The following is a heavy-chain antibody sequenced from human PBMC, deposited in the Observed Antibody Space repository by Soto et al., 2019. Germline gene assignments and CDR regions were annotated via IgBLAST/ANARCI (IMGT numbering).Heavy chain of an antibody. Sequence: SSETLSLTCTVSGGSISSYYWSWIRQPPGKGLEWIGYIYYSGSTNYNPSLKSRVTISVDTSKNQFSLKLSSVTAADTAVYYCARELEIQNGFDYWDQGTLVTVSS. CDR3: ARELEIQNGFDY. V-gene: IGHV4-59*01. CDR2: IYYSGST. CDR1: GGSISSYY. D-gene: IGHD3-3*01. J-gene: IGHJ4*02.